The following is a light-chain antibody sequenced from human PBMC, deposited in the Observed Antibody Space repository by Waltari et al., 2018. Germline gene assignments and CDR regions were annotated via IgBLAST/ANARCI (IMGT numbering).Light chain of an antibody. V-gene: IGKV3-20*01. Sequence: EIVLTQSPGPLSLSPGERATLSCRASQSVSSSSLAWYQQKPGQAPRLLIYAASRRATGIPDRISGSGSETDFTLTLSSLEPEDFAVYYCQQHGSSPFTFGQGTKVEIK. CDR1: QSVSSSS. CDR2: AAS. CDR3: QQHGSSPFT. J-gene: IGKJ2*01.